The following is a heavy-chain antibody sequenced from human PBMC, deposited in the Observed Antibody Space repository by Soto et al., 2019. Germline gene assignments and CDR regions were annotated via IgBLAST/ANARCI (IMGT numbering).Heavy chain of an antibody. CDR1: GFSFSIYA. CDR3: ARDMYSSDYFVKWFEP. CDR2: ISHDGINK. Sequence: QVRLVESRGGVVQPGRSLRLACTASGFSFSIYAMYWFRQPPGKGLEWVAVISHDGINKHYADSVKGRVTVSRDNSNHSLDLQLNSLRGEDTAMYYCARDMYSSDYFVKWFEPCGQGTLVTVSS. D-gene: IGHD6-19*01. V-gene: IGHV3-30-3*01. J-gene: IGHJ5*02.